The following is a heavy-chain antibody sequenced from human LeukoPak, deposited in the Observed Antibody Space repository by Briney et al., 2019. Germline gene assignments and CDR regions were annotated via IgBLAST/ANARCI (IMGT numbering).Heavy chain of an antibody. Sequence: SGGSLRLSCAASGFTLIAYDMHWVRQATGKGLEWVSAIGTAGDTYYPGSVKGRFTISRENAKNSLYLQMNSLRPGDTAVYYCTVVKYDFWSRAYYMDVWGKGTTVTVSS. CDR3: TVVKYDFWSRAYYMDV. CDR1: GFTLIAYD. V-gene: IGHV3-13*01. D-gene: IGHD3-3*01. J-gene: IGHJ6*03. CDR2: IGTAGDT.